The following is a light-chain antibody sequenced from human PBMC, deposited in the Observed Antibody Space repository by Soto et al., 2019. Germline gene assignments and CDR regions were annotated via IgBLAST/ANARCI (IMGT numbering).Light chain of an antibody. J-gene: IGKJ5*01. Sequence: NHLTQSPSFLSASVGDRVTITCRASQGISSYLAWYQQKPGKAPKLLIYAASTLQSGVPSRFSGSGSGTEFTLTISSLQPEDFATYYCQQLNSYPITFGQGTRLEIK. V-gene: IGKV1-9*01. CDR1: QGISSY. CDR2: AAS. CDR3: QQLNSYPIT.